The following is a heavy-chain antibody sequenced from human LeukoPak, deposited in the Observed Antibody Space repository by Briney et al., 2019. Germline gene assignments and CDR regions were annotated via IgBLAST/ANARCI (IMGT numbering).Heavy chain of an antibody. CDR2: ISSSRSTI. D-gene: IGHD2-15*01. CDR3: ARARASGRSGFDY. J-gene: IGHJ4*02. Sequence: GGSLRLSCAASGFTFSSYMMNWVRQAPGKGLEWVSYISSSRSTIYYADSVKGRFTISRDNAKNSLALQMNSLRDEDTAVYYCARARASGRSGFDYWGQGTLVTVSS. CDR1: GFTFSSYM. V-gene: IGHV3-48*02.